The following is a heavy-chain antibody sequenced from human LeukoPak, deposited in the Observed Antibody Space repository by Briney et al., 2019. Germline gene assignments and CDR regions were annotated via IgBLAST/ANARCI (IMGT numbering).Heavy chain of an antibody. CDR2: ITSTSSYI. CDR1: GFTFSTYN. Sequence: GGSLRLSCAASGFTFSTYNMNWVRQAPGKGLEWVSSITSTSSYIYYADSVKGRFTISRDNAQNSLYLHMGSLRAEDTAVYYCARDPYSGGYGDDYYYYMDVWGKGTTVTISS. V-gene: IGHV3-21*01. D-gene: IGHD1-26*01. J-gene: IGHJ6*03. CDR3: ARDPYSGGYGDDYYYYMDV.